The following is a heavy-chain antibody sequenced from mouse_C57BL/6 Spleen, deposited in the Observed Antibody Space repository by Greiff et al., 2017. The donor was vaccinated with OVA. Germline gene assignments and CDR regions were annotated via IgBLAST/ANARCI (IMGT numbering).Heavy chain of an antibody. Sequence: QVQLKQPGAELVKPGASVKVSCKASGYTFTSYWMHWVKQRPGQGLEWIGRIHPSDSDTNYNQKFKGKATLTVDKSSSTAYMQLSSQTSEDSAVYYCARGAMDYWGQGTSVTVSS. CDR2: IHPSDSDT. CDR1: GYTFTSYW. V-gene: IGHV1-74*01. J-gene: IGHJ4*01. CDR3: ARGAMDY.